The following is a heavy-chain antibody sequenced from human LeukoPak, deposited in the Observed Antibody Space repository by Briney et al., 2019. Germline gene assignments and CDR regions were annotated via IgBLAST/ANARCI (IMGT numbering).Heavy chain of an antibody. V-gene: IGHV4-59*01. D-gene: IGHD6-6*01. CDR1: GGSISSYY. Sequence: SETLSLTCTVPGGSISSYYWSWIRQPPGEGLERIEYIYYSDSTNYNPDLKSRVTISVDTSKNQFSLKLSSVTAADTALYYCARGVEYSSSSGLGYWGKRTLVTVSS. J-gene: IGHJ4*02. CDR2: IYYSDST. CDR3: ARGVEYSSSSGLGY.